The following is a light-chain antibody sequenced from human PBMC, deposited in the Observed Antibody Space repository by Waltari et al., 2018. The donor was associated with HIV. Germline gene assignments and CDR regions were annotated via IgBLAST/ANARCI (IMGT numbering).Light chain of an antibody. Sequence: QSVLTQPPSVSGAPGQRITISCTGSSSNIGAGFDVHWYQQLPGTAPKVLIYGNSNRPSGVPDRFSGSKSGTSASLPITGLQADDEADYYCQSYDSSLRGHVFGTGTKVTVL. CDR3: QSYDSSLRGHV. CDR2: GNS. CDR1: SSNIGAGFD. J-gene: IGLJ1*01. V-gene: IGLV1-40*01.